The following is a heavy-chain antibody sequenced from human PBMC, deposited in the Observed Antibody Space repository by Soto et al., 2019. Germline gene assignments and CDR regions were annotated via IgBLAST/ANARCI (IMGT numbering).Heavy chain of an antibody. V-gene: IGHV4-59*12. CDR3: ARYKRLIVDS. Sequence: SETLSLTCTVSGGSISSYYWSWIRQPPGKGLEWIGYMYYTGSTNYNPSLKSRVTMSVDTSKNQFSLRLSSVTAADTAVYYVARYKRLIVDSWGRGTLVPVSS. CDR1: GGSISSYY. J-gene: IGHJ4*02. CDR2: MYYTGST. D-gene: IGHD3-22*01.